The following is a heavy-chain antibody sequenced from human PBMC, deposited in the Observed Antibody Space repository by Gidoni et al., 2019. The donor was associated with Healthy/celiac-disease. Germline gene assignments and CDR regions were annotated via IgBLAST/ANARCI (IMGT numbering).Heavy chain of an antibody. CDR2: ISGSGGST. CDR3: ANSGGYNWNYGVNYYYGMDV. J-gene: IGHJ6*02. V-gene: IGHV3-23*04. D-gene: IGHD1-7*01. Sequence: EVQLVESGGGLVQPGGSLRLSCAASGFPFSSYAMSWVRQAPGKGLAWVSAISGSGGSTYYADSVKGRFTISRDNSKNTLYLQMNSLRAEDTAVYYCANSGGYNWNYGVNYYYGMDVWGQGTTVTVSS. CDR1: GFPFSSYA.